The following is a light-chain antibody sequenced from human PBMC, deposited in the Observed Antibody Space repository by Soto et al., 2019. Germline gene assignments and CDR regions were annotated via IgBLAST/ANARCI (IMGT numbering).Light chain of an antibody. V-gene: IGKV1-5*01. CDR2: DAA. CDR1: QSISSC. J-gene: IGKJ1*01. CDR3: QQYNSDPQT. Sequence: DIPMTQSPSTLSSSFGDRVTIPFRGSQSISSCLAWYQQKTGKAPKLLIYDAASWESGVPSRLSGSGSGTEFNLTISSLQPDDFAPYYCQQYNSDPQTFGQGTQV.